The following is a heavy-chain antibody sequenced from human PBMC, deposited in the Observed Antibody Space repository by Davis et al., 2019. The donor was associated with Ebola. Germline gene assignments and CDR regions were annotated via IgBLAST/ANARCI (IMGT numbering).Heavy chain of an antibody. J-gene: IGHJ6*02. CDR3: ARARTYYYGMDV. Sequence: PGGSLRLSCAASGFTFSGYEMNWVRQAPGKGLEWVSYISSSGSTIYYADSLKGRFTISRDNAKNSLYLQLNSLRAEDTAVYYCARARTYYYGMDVWGQGTTVTVSS. CDR2: ISSSGSTI. V-gene: IGHV3-48*03. D-gene: IGHD3/OR15-3a*01. CDR1: GFTFSGYE.